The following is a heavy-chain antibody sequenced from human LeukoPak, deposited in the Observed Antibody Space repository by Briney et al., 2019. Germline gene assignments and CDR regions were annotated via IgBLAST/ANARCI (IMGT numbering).Heavy chain of an antibody. V-gene: IGHV5-51*01. D-gene: IGHD3-3*01. CDR2: IYPGDSDT. CDR1: GYSFTSYW. J-gene: IGHJ6*03. CDR3: ARQKYYDFWSGGRYYYMDV. Sequence: GESLKISCKGSGYSFTSYWIGWVRQMPGKGLEWMGIIYPGDSDTRYSPSFQGQVTISADKSISTAYLQWSSLKASDTAMYYCARQKYYDFWSGGRYYYMDVWGKGTTVTVSS.